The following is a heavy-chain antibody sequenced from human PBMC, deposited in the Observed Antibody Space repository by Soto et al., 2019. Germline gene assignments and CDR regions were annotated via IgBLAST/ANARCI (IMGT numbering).Heavy chain of an antibody. CDR2: IIPIFGTA. J-gene: IGHJ4*02. V-gene: IGHV1-69*13. CDR3: ATHRRHYDYVWGSYHFYY. D-gene: IGHD3-16*02. Sequence: ASVNVSCKASGGTFSSYAISWVRQARGQGLEWMGGIIPIFGTANYAQKFQGRVTITADESTSTAYMELSSLRSEDKAVYYCATHRRHYDYVWGSYHFYYWGQGTLVTVSS. CDR1: GGTFSSYA.